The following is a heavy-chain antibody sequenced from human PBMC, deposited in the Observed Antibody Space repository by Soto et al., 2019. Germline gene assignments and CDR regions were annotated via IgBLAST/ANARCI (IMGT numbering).Heavy chain of an antibody. J-gene: IGHJ4*02. V-gene: IGHV4-39*01. CDR2: IYYSGST. D-gene: IGHD2-15*01. CDR3: ARHTPAISISDH. Sequence: SETLSLTCAVSGGSISSSSYYWGWIRQPPGKGLEWIGSIYYSGSTYYNPSLKSRVTISVDTSKNQFSLKLSSVTAADTAVYYCARHTPAISISDHWGQGTLVTVSS. CDR1: GGSISSSSYY.